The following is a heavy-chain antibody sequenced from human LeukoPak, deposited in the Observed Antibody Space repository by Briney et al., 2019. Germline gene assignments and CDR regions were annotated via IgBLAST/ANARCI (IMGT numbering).Heavy chain of an antibody. CDR2: INPSGGST. Sequence: EASVKVSCKASGYTFTSYYMHWVRQAPGQGLEWMGIINPSGGSTSYAQKFQGRVTITADESTSTAYMELSSLRSEDTAVYYCAVGVVPAAMHDPRASPDYYYYYGMDVWGQGTTVTVSS. CDR1: GYTFTSYY. D-gene: IGHD2-2*01. CDR3: AVGVVPAAMHDPRASPDYYYYYGMDV. J-gene: IGHJ6*02. V-gene: IGHV1-46*01.